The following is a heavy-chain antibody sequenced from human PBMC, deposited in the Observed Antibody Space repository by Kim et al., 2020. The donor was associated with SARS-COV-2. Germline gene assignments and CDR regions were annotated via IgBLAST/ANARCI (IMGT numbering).Heavy chain of an antibody. V-gene: IGHV5-10-1*01. J-gene: IGHJ2*01. D-gene: IGHD2-2*01. CDR1: GYSFTSYW. CDR3: ASLYCSSTSCYAWYFDL. CDR2: IDPSDSYT. Sequence: GESLKISCKGSGYSFTSYWISWVRQMPGKGLEWMGRIDPSDSYTNYSPSFQGHVTLSADKSISTAYLQWSSLKASDTAMYYCASLYCSSTSCYAWYFDLWGRGTLVTVSS.